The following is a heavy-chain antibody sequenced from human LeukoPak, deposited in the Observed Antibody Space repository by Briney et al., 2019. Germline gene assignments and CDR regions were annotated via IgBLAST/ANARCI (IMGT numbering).Heavy chain of an antibody. V-gene: IGHV4-34*01. D-gene: IGHD2-2*01. CDR2: KNHSGST. CDR3: ARGQTCSSTSCSNGGWFDH. CDR1: GGSFSGYY. Sequence: SETLSLTCAVCGGSFSGYYWSWIRQPPGKGLEWIGEKNHSGSTNYNPSLKSRVTISVDTSKNQSSLKLISVTAADTAVYYCARGQTCSSTSCSNGGWFDHWGQGTLVTVSS. J-gene: IGHJ5*02.